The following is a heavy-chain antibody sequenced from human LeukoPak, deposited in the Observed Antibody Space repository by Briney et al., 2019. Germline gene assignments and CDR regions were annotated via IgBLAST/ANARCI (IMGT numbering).Heavy chain of an antibody. CDR3: ARGPVVPAALSPDAFDI. CDR2: IIPILGIA. J-gene: IGHJ3*02. D-gene: IGHD2-2*01. V-gene: IGHV1-69*02. Sequence: SVKVYCKASGGTFSSYTISWVRQAPGQGLEWMGRIIPILGIANYAQKFQGRVTITADKSTSTAYMELSSLRSEDTAVYYCARGPVVPAALSPDAFDIWGQGTMVTVSS. CDR1: GGTFSSYT.